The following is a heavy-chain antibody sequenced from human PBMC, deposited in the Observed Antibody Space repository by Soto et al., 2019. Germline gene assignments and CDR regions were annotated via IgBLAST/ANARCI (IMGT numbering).Heavy chain of an antibody. V-gene: IGHV1-3*01. D-gene: IGHD2-2*01. CDR2: INAGNGNT. Sequence: QVQLVQSGAEVKKPGASVKVSCKASGYTFTSYAMHWVRQAPGQRLEWMGWINAGNGNTKYSQKFQGRVTITRDTSASTAYMELSSLRSEDTAVYYCARASHIVGGPAAIPGYWGQGTLVTVSS. J-gene: IGHJ4*02. CDR1: GYTFTSYA. CDR3: ARASHIVGGPAAIPGY.